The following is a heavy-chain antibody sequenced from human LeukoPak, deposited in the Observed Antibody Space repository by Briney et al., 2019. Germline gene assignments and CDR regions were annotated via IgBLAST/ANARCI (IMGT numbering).Heavy chain of an antibody. CDR2: ISYDGSNK. D-gene: IGHD3-10*01. CDR1: GFTFSNYA. V-gene: IGHV3-30*18. Sequence: GGSLRLSCAASGFTFSNYAMTWVRQAPGKGLEWVAVISYDGSNKYYADSVKGRFTVSRDNSKNTLYLQMNSLRAEDTAVYYCAKDRYYYGSGSYYGLDYWGQEPWSPSPQ. CDR3: AKDRYYYGSGSYYGLDY. J-gene: IGHJ4*01.